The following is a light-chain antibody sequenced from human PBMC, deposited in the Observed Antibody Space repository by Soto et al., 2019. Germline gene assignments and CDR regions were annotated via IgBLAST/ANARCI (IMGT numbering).Light chain of an antibody. V-gene: IGKV3-20*01. J-gene: IGKJ1*01. CDR2: GAS. CDR3: QQYDTSPRT. Sequence: EVMLTQSPGTLSLSPGERATLSCRASQSVSSNYLAWYQQKSGQAPRLLIYGASNRATGIPDRFSGSGSGTYFTLTIRRLEPEDFAGYYCQQYDTSPRTFGQGTKVEFK. CDR1: QSVSSNY.